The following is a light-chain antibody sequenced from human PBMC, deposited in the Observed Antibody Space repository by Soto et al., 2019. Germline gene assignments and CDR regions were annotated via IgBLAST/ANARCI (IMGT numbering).Light chain of an antibody. J-gene: IGLJ2*01. CDR1: SSNIGSNT. V-gene: IGLV1-44*01. Sequence: QSVLTQPPSASGTPGQRVIISCSGSSSNIGSNTVNWYQQIPGTAPKLLIYSYNQRPSGVPDRFSGSKSDTSASLAISGLQSDDEAEYYCAAWDDILNGVLVAAGTKLTVL. CDR2: SYN. CDR3: AAWDDILNGVL.